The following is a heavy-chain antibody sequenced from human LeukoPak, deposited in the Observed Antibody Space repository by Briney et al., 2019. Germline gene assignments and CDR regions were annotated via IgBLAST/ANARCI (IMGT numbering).Heavy chain of an antibody. V-gene: IGHV3-23*01. D-gene: IGHD3-10*01. CDR1: GFTFSSYA. J-gene: IGHJ4*02. Sequence: GGSLRLSCAASGFTFSSYAMSWVRQAPGKWLEWVSAISGSGGSTYYADSVKGRFTISRDNSKNTLYLQMNSLRAEDTAVYYCAKDLYYGSGSYYNHNYFDYWGQGTLVTVSS. CDR3: AKDLYYGSGSYYNHNYFDY. CDR2: ISGSGGST.